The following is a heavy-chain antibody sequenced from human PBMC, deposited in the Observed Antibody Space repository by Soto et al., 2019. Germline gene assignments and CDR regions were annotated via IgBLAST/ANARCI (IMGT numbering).Heavy chain of an antibody. Sequence: EVQLVESGGGLVKPGGSLRLSCAASGFTFSSYSMNWVRQAPGKGLEWVSSISSSSSYIYYADSVKGRFTISRDNGKNSLYLQMNSLRAEDTAVYYCAREPTYYYGLGSYYNVRGVDYWGQGTLVTVSS. V-gene: IGHV3-21*01. J-gene: IGHJ4*02. CDR1: GFTFSSYS. CDR3: AREPTYYYGLGSYYNVRGVDY. D-gene: IGHD3-10*01. CDR2: ISSSSSYI.